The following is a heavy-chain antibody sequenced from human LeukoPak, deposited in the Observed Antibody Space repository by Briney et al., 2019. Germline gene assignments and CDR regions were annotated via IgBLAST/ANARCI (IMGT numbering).Heavy chain of an antibody. CDR2: ISGSGGST. Sequence: PGGSLRLSCAASGFTVSSYAMSWVRQAPGKGLEWVSAISGSGGSTYYADSVKGRFTTSRDNSKNTLYLQMNSLRAEDTAVYYCAKDLEQWLFYYFDYWGQGTLVTVSS. V-gene: IGHV3-23*01. J-gene: IGHJ4*02. CDR1: GFTVSSYA. CDR3: AKDLEQWLFYYFDY. D-gene: IGHD6-19*01.